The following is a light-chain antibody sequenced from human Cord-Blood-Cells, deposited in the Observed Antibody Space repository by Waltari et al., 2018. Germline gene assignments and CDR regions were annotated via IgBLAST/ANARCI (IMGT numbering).Light chain of an antibody. CDR3: CSYAGSSAVV. Sequence: QSALTQPASVSGSPGQSITISCTGTSSDVGSYNLVSWYQPHPGKAPKLMIYEGSKRPSGVSNRCSGSKSGKTASLTISGLQAEDEADYYCCSYAGSSAVVVGGGTKLTVL. J-gene: IGLJ2*01. CDR2: EGS. V-gene: IGLV2-23*01. CDR1: SSDVGSYNL.